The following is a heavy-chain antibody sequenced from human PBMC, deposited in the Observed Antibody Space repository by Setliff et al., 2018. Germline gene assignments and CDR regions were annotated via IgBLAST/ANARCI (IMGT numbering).Heavy chain of an antibody. CDR3: VRPSAGYSRPFDV. J-gene: IGHJ3*01. D-gene: IGHD2-15*01. Sequence: PGESLKISCKDSGYKFSISWIGWVRRVPGKGLDWLGIIYPGDPQIRYSPSFQGQVTISADKSTSTAYLEWTSLKASDSAMYYCVRPSAGYSRPFDVWGQGTMVTVSS. V-gene: IGHV5-51*01. CDR1: GYKFSISW. CDR2: IYPGDPQI.